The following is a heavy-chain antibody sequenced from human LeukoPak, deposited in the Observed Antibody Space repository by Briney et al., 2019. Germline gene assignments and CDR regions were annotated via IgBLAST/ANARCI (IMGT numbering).Heavy chain of an antibody. D-gene: IGHD3-3*01. V-gene: IGHV3-7*01. CDR1: GFTFSSYW. J-gene: IGHJ6*04. CDR2: IKQCGSEK. CDR3: ARGGVVMGYYWDV. Sequence: AGGSLRLSCAASGFTFSSYWMSWVRKAPGKGLVWVANIKQCGSEKYYVDSVKGRFTISRDDAENSLYLQMHSQRAEDRSVYHCARGGVVMGYYWDVWGKETTVSVSS.